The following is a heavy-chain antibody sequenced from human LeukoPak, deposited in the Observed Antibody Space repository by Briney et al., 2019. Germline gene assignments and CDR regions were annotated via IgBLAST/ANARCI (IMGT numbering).Heavy chain of an antibody. CDR1: GGTFSSYA. Sequence: ASVKVSGKASGGTFSSYAISWARQAPGQGLEWMGGIIPIFGTANYAQKFQGRVTITTDESTSTAYMELSSLRSEDTAVYYCARDLTGIGRYYFDHWGQGTLVTVSS. CDR2: IIPIFGTA. D-gene: IGHD3-10*01. CDR3: ARDLTGIGRYYFDH. V-gene: IGHV1-69*05. J-gene: IGHJ4*02.